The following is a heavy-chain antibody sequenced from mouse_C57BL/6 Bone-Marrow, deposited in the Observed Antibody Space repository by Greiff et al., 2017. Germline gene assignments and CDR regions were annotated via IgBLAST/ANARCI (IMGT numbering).Heavy chain of an antibody. Sequence: QVHVKQPGTELVKPGASVKLSCKASGYTFTSYWMHWVKQRPGQGLEWIGNINPSNGGTNYNEKFKSKATLTVDKSSSTAYMQLSSLTSEDSAVYYCARGLIYYYGSRSWYFDVGGTETTVTVSS. CDR3: ARGLIYYYGSRSWYFDV. CDR2: INPSNGGT. V-gene: IGHV1-53*01. D-gene: IGHD1-1*01. CDR1: GYTFTSYW. J-gene: IGHJ1*03.